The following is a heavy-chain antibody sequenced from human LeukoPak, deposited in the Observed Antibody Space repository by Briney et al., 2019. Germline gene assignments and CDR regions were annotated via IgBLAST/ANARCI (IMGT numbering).Heavy chain of an antibody. CDR1: GFTFSTYG. J-gene: IGHJ3*01. CDR3: ARDYYYDSNGYIPAGDAIAF. V-gene: IGHV3-30*02. D-gene: IGHD3-22*01. Sequence: PGGSLRLSCAASGFTFSTYGMHWVRQAPGKGLEWMTFIRYDGTNKYYADSVKGRFTISRDNAKNSLYLQMNSLRAEDTAVYYCARDYYYDSNGYIPAGDAIAFWGQGTMVTVSS. CDR2: IRYDGTNK.